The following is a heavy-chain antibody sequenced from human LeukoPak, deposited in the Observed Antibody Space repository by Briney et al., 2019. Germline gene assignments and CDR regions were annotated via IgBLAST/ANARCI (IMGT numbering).Heavy chain of an antibody. CDR1: GGSFSGYY. V-gene: IGHV4-34*01. CDR3: ARRVRVRGVIYFDY. J-gene: IGHJ4*02. Sequence: PSETLSLACAVYGGSFSGYYWSWIRQPPGKGLEWIGEINHSGSTNYNPSLKSRVTISVDTSKNQFSLKLSSVTAADTAVYYCARRVRVRGVIYFDYWGQGTLVTVSS. D-gene: IGHD3-10*01. CDR2: INHSGST.